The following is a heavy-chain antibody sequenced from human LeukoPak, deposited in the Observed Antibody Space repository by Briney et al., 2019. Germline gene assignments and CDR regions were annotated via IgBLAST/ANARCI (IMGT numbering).Heavy chain of an antibody. CDR2: IWYDGSNK. J-gene: IGHJ4*02. V-gene: IGHV3-33*06. Sequence: GRSLRLSCAASGFTFSSYGMHWVRQAPGKGLEWVAVIWYDGSNKYNADSVKGRFTISRDNSKNTLYLQMNSLRAEDTAVYYCAKDHSSTSCFDYWGQGTLVTVSS. CDR1: GFTFSSYG. CDR3: AKDHSSTSCFDY. D-gene: IGHD2-2*01.